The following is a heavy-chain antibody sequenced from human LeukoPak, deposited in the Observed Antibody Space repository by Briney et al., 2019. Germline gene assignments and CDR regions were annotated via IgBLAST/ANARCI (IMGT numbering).Heavy chain of an antibody. CDR2: IYHSGST. D-gene: IGHD6-19*01. CDR1: GYSISSGYY. CDR3: AREISGWFDY. J-gene: IGHJ4*02. V-gene: IGHV4-38-2*02. Sequence: SETLSLTCAVSGYSISSGYYWGRIRQPPGKGLEWIGSIYHSGSTYYNPSLKSRVTISVDTSKNQFSLKLSSVTAADTAVYYCAREISGWFDYWGQGTLVTVSS.